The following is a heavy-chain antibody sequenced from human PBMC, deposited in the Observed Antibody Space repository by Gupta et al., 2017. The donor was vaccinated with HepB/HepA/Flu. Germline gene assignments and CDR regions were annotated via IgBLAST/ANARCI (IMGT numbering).Heavy chain of an antibody. V-gene: IGHV1-3*01. CDR3: ASNTYGDYDIYFDY. CDR1: GYTFTSYA. Sequence: QVQLVQSGAEVKKPGASVKVSCKASGYTFTSYAMHWVRPAPGERLEWMGWINAGNGNTKYSQKFQGRVTITRDTSASTAYMELSSMRSEDTAVYYCASNTYGDYDIYFDYWGQGTLVTVSS. J-gene: IGHJ4*02. D-gene: IGHD4-17*01. CDR2: INAGNGNT.